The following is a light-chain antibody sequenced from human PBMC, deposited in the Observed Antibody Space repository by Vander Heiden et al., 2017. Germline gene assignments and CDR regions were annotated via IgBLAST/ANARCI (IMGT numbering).Light chain of an antibody. V-gene: IGKV3-11*01. J-gene: IGKJ1*01. Sequence: EIVLTQSPATLSLSPGERATLSCRASQNIGNSLGWYQQRPGQAPRLLVYDASNRGTYTPARFSGSGSGTDFTHTISNLEPEDFAIYYCQQRSAWPRTFGQGTKVEIK. CDR2: DAS. CDR3: QQRSAWPRT. CDR1: QNIGNS.